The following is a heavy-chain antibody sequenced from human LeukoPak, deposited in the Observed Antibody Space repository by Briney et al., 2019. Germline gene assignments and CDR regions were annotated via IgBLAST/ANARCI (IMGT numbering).Heavy chain of an antibody. Sequence: KSSETLSLTCTVSGGSISSYYWSWIRQPPGKGLEWIGYIYHSGSTYYNPSLKSRVTISVDRSKNQFSLKLSSVTAADTAVYYCARATTLDSSGSFDYWGQGTLVTVSS. CDR2: IYHSGST. CDR1: GGSISSYY. V-gene: IGHV4-59*12. D-gene: IGHD3-22*01. CDR3: ARATTLDSSGSFDY. J-gene: IGHJ4*02.